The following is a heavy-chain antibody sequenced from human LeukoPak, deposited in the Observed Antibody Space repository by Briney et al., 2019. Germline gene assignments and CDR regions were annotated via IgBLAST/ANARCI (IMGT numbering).Heavy chain of an antibody. D-gene: IGHD3-10*01. V-gene: IGHV3-66*02. J-gene: IGHJ4*02. CDR2: ISDSGGST. Sequence: GGSLRLSCAAFGFTVSSNYMSWVRQAPGKGLEWVSGISDSGGSTYYADSVKGRFTISRDNSKNTLYLQMNSLRAEDTAVYYCARDPSEKLWFGELLLDYWGQGTLVTVSS. CDR1: GFTVSSNY. CDR3: ARDPSEKLWFGELLLDY.